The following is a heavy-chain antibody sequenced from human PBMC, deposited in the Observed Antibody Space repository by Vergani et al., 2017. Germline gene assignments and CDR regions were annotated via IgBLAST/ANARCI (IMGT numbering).Heavy chain of an antibody. J-gene: IGHJ3*02. CDR3: VRDQVTMLRGSDALDI. V-gene: IGHV3-49*03. CDR1: GLTFGYYA. D-gene: IGHD3-10*01. CDR2: IRSKAYGQAT. Sequence: EVQLVESGGDLVQPGRSLRLSCTTSGLTFGYYAMDWFRQAPGQGLGWVGGIRSKAYGQATIYAASVKGRFTISRDDSKSIAYLQMNNLQTEDTAMYYCVRDQVTMLRGSDALDIWGQGTMVTVSS.